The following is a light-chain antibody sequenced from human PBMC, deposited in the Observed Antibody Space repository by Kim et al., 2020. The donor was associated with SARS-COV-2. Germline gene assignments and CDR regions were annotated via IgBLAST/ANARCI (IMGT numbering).Light chain of an antibody. Sequence: DIQMTQSPSFVSASVGDRVTITCRASQGISSYLAWYQQKPGKAPKLLIYAASSLQSGVPSRFSGSGSGTDFTLTISSLQPEDFATYYCQQANSYPWTFGQGTKVDIK. CDR3: QQANSYPWT. CDR2: AAS. V-gene: IGKV1-12*01. J-gene: IGKJ1*01. CDR1: QGISSY.